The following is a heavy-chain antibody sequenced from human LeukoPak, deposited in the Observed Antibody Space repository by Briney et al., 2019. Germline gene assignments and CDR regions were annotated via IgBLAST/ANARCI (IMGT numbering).Heavy chain of an antibody. CDR2: IWFDGSKK. Sequence: PGRSLRLSCAASGFTFRSYGMPWVRQAPGKGLEWVAVIWFDGSKKYFADSVKGRFTISRDNSKNTLYLQMNSLRAEDTAVYYCAREGEYYDSSGYLQVWGQGTLVTVSS. D-gene: IGHD3-22*01. V-gene: IGHV3-33*01. CDR3: AREGEYYDSSGYLQV. CDR1: GFTFRSYG. J-gene: IGHJ4*02.